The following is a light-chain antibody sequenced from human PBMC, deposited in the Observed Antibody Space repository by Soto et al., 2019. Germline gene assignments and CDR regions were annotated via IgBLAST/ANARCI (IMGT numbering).Light chain of an antibody. J-gene: IGLJ2*01. CDR3: QVWDSSSDHPEVV. Sequence: SYELTQPPSVSVAPGKTARITCGGNNIGSKSVHWYQQKPGQAPVLVIYYDSDRPSGIPERFSGSNSGNTATLTISRVEAGDEADYYCQVWDSSSDHPEVVFGGGTKLTV. CDR1: NIGSKS. V-gene: IGLV3-21*04. CDR2: YDS.